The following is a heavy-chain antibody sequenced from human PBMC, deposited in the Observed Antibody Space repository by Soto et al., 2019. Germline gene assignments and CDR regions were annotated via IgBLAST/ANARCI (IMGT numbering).Heavy chain of an antibody. Sequence: GGSLRLSCAASGFTFSGYAMSWVRQAPGKGLEWVSAISGSGVSTYYADSVKGRFTISRDNSKNTLYLQMNSLRAEDTAVYYCAKDYDFWSGYRYGMDVWGQGTTVNVSS. D-gene: IGHD3-3*01. V-gene: IGHV3-23*01. CDR3: AKDYDFWSGYRYGMDV. CDR1: GFTFSGYA. J-gene: IGHJ6*02. CDR2: ISGSGVST.